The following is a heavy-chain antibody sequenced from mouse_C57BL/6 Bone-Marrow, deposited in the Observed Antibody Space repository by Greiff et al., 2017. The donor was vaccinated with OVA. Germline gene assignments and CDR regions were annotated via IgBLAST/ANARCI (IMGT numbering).Heavy chain of an antibody. V-gene: IGHV2-2*01. D-gene: IGHD2-4*01. CDR1: GFSFTSYG. CDR2: IWSGGST. J-gene: IGHJ2*01. CDR3: ARTYDYGGYFDY. Sequence: VKLVESGPGLVQPSQSLSITCTVSGFSFTSYGVHWVRQSPGKGLAWLGVIWSGGSTDYNAAFISRLSISKDNSKSQVFFKMNSLQADDTAIYYCARTYDYGGYFDYWGQGTTLTVSS.